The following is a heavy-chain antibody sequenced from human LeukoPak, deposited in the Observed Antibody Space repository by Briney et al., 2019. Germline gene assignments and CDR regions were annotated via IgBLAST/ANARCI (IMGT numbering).Heavy chain of an antibody. V-gene: IGHV3-21*04. Sequence: GGSLRLSCAASGFSFRSYSMDWVRQAPGKGLEWVSSITGSSSYISYADSVKGRFIISRDNAENSLFLQMNSLRAEDTAVYYCAKDVFGDYGGLDYWGQGTLVTVSS. CDR1: GFSFRSYS. CDR2: ITGSSSYI. J-gene: IGHJ4*02. CDR3: AKDVFGDYGGLDY. D-gene: IGHD4-23*01.